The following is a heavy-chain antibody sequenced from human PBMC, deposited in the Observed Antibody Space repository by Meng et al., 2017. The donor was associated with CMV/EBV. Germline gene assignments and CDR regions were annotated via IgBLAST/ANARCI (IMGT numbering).Heavy chain of an antibody. CDR3: ARLRGYSGYDYGLFDY. Sequence: SSGSGGYYWSWIREHPGKGLEWIGYIYYSGSTYKNKKLKRRVTITVDTYKNQFSLKLSSVTAADTAVYYCARLRGYSGYDYGLFDYWGQGTLVTVSS. CDR1: SSGSGGYY. J-gene: IGHJ4*02. CDR2: IYYSGST. D-gene: IGHD5-12*01. V-gene: IGHV4-31*02.